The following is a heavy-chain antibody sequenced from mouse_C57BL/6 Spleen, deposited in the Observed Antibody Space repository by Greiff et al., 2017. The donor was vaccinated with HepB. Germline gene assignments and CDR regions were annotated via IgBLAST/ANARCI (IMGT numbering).Heavy chain of an antibody. CDR1: GYTFTSYG. CDR3: ARLGYDYCGSRPYYFGF. V-gene: IGHV1-81*01. CDR2: IYPRSGNS. Sequence: VQLQQSGAELARPGASVKLSCKASGYTFTSYGISWVKQSTGQGLEWIGEIYPRSGNSYYNEKFKGKATLTAAKSSSTAYMELRSLTSEDSAVDFCARLGYDYCGSRPYYFGFWGTGTTLTVAS. D-gene: IGHD1-1*01. J-gene: IGHJ2*01.